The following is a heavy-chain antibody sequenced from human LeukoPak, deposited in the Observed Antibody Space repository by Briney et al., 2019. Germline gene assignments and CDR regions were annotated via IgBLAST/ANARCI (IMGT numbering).Heavy chain of an antibody. CDR3: ARGSSSLEWLLYLDYYYMDV. V-gene: IGHV4-61*01. CDR1: GGSVSRGSYY. Sequence: SETLSLTCTVSGGSVSRGSYYWSWIRQPPGKGLEWIGYIYYSGSTNYNPSLKSRVTISVDTSKNQFSLKLSSVTAADTAVYYCARGSSSLEWLLYLDYYYMDVWGKGTTVTVSS. J-gene: IGHJ6*03. CDR2: IYYSGST. D-gene: IGHD3-3*01.